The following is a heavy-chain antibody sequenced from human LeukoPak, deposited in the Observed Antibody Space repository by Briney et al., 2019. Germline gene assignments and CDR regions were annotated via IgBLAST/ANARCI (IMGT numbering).Heavy chain of an antibody. Sequence: GGSLRLSCAASGFTFSSYAMSWVRQAPGKGLEWVSAISGSGGSTYYADSVKGRFTISRDNSKNTLYLQMNSLRAEDTAVYYCARVSRAYCGGDCSDAFDIWGQGTMVTVSS. J-gene: IGHJ3*02. CDR1: GFTFSSYA. D-gene: IGHD2-21*02. CDR2: ISGSGGST. V-gene: IGHV3-23*01. CDR3: ARVSRAYCGGDCSDAFDI.